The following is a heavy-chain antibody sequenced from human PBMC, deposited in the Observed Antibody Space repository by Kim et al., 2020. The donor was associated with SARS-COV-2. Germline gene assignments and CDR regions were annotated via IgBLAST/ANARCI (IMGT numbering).Heavy chain of an antibody. Sequence: GGSLRLSCAVSGFTFSSYGMNWVRQAPGKGLEWVSTINNNGANTYYADSVKGRFAISRDNSKSTLYLQMNSLRGDDTAVYYCARGLGPSATTSYWGQGTLVTVSS. V-gene: IGHV3-23*01. D-gene: IGHD5-12*01. CDR3: ARGLGPSATTSY. CDR2: INNNGANT. J-gene: IGHJ4*02. CDR1: GFTFSSYG.